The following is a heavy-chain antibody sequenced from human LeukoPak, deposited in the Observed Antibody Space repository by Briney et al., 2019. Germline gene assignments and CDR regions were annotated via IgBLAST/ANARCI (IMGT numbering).Heavy chain of an antibody. J-gene: IGHJ4*02. CDR3: ARRAGGYSHPYDY. CDR1: GFTVSGNY. Sequence: PGGSLRLSCAVSGFTVSGNYMSWVRQAPGKGLAWVSLIYSGGTTYYADSVKGRFTISRDNSKNTLYLQMNSLRAEDTAVYYCARRAGGYSHPYDYWGQGILVTVSS. CDR2: IYSGGTT. V-gene: IGHV3-53*01. D-gene: IGHD4-23*01.